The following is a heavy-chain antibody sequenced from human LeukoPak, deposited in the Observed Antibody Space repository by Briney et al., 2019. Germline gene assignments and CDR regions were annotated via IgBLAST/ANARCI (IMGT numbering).Heavy chain of an antibody. CDR2: ISDYNGNT. CDR1: GYTFTSYG. J-gene: IGHJ4*02. D-gene: IGHD3-10*01. Sequence: ASVKVSCKASGYTFTSYGISWVRQAPGQGLEWMGWISDYNGNTNYAQKLQGRVTMTTDTSTSTAYMELRSLRSDDTAVYYCARELSEVLVRGVIITEMENDYWGQGTLVTVSS. CDR3: ARELSEVLVRGVIITEMENDY. V-gene: IGHV1-18*01.